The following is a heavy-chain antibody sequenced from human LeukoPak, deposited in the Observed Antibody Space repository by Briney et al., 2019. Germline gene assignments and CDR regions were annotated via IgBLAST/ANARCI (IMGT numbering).Heavy chain of an antibody. J-gene: IGHJ4*02. CDR1: GGSISSYY. Sequence: SETLSLTCTVSGGSISSYYWSWIRQPPGKGREWIGYIYYSGSTNYNPSLKSRVTISVDTSKNQFSLIMSSVTAADTAVYYCAKGDRGGWLDFDSWGQGTLVTVSS. D-gene: IGHD3-22*01. V-gene: IGHV4-59*12. CDR2: IYYSGST. CDR3: AKGDRGGWLDFDS.